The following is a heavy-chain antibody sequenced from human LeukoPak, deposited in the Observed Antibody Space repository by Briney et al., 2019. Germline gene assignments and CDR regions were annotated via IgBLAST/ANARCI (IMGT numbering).Heavy chain of an antibody. CDR2: ISSSGSTI. CDR3: ARGEVRGCSSTSCYALYYYYGMDV. Sequence: GGSLRLSRAASGFTFSSYEMNWVRQAPGKGLEWVSYISSSGSTIYYADSVKGRFTISRDNAKNSLYLQMNSLRAEDTAVYYCARGEVRGCSSTSCYALYYYYGMDVWGKGTTVTVSS. V-gene: IGHV3-48*03. J-gene: IGHJ6*04. CDR1: GFTFSSYE. D-gene: IGHD2-2*01.